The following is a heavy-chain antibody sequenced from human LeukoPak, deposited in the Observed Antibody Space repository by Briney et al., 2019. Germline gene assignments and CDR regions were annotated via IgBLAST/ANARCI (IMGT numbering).Heavy chain of an antibody. Sequence: ASETLSLTCAVSGYSISSGYYWGWIRQPPGKGLEWLGYIYYSGSTNYNPSLKSRVTISVDTSKNQFSLKLSSVTAADTAVYYCARMWNAPVRGIAAAGRYNWFDPWGQGTLVTVSS. CDR3: ARMWNAPVRGIAAAGRYNWFDP. D-gene: IGHD6-13*01. CDR1: GYSISSGYY. CDR2: IYYSGST. V-gene: IGHV4-61*01. J-gene: IGHJ5*02.